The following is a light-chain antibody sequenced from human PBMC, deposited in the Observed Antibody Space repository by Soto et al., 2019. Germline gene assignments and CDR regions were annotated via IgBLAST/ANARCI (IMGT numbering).Light chain of an antibody. CDR2: GAS. Sequence: EIVMTQSPGTLSVSPGAGATLSCRASQSVNSDLAWYQQKRGQVPSLLIYGASTRATGLPTRFSGSASATEFNLTNSSLQSEDFAGYYCQQYNKGPWPLGQGTKLE. V-gene: IGKV3-15*01. CDR3: QQYNKGPWP. J-gene: IGKJ1*01. CDR1: QSVNSD.